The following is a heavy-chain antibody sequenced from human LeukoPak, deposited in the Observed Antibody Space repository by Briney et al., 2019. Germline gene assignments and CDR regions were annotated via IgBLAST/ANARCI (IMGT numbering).Heavy chain of an antibody. D-gene: IGHD3-10*01. Sequence: GWSLRLTCAASGFTFSSHGMHWVRQAPGKGLEWVSSISSSSSYIYYADSVKGRFTISRDNAKNSLYLQMNSLRAEDTAVYYCARAFGSGSYYFDPWGQGTLVTVSS. CDR1: GFTFSSHG. V-gene: IGHV3-21*01. CDR3: ARAFGSGSYYFDP. J-gene: IGHJ5*02. CDR2: ISSSSSYI.